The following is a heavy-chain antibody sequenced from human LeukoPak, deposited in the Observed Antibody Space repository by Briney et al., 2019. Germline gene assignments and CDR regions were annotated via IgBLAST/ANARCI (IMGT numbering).Heavy chain of an antibody. CDR1: GGSISSSSYY. CDR2: IYYSGST. CDR3: ARHYYDSSGYPKKYNWFDP. Sequence: PSETLSLTCTVAGGSISSSSYYWGWIRQPPGKGLEWIGSIYYSGSTYYNPSLKSRVTISVDTSKNQFSLKLSSVTAADTAVYYCARHYYDSSGYPKKYNWFDPWGQGTLVTVSS. J-gene: IGHJ5*02. D-gene: IGHD3-22*01. V-gene: IGHV4-39*01.